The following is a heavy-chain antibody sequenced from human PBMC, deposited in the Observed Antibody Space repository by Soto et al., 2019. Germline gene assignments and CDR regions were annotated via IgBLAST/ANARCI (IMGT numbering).Heavy chain of an antibody. CDR2: IYTSGST. D-gene: IGHD2-15*01. CDR3: ARSTTRPRSNIVVVVAATGAFDI. J-gene: IGHJ3*02. CDR1: CGSISSYY. V-gene: IGHV4-4*07. Sequence: SETLSLTCTVSCGSISSYYWSWIRQPAGKGLEWIGRIYTSGSTNYNPSLKSRVTMTVDTSKNQFSLKLSSVTAADTAVYYCARSTTRPRSNIVVVVAATGAFDIWGQGTMVTVSS.